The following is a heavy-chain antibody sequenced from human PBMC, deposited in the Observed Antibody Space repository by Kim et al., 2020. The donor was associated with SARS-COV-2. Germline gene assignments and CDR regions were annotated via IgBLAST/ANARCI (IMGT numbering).Heavy chain of an antibody. Sequence: SETLSLTCAVSGGSISSSNWWSWVRQTPGKGLEWIGEIYHSGSTNYNPSLKSRVTISVDKSKNQFSLKLSSVTAADTAVYYCASRRKVAGTGWYFDLWGRGTLVTVSS. CDR2: IYHSGST. D-gene: IGHD6-19*01. V-gene: IGHV4-4*02. J-gene: IGHJ2*01. CDR3: ASRRKVAGTGWYFDL. CDR1: GGSISSSNW.